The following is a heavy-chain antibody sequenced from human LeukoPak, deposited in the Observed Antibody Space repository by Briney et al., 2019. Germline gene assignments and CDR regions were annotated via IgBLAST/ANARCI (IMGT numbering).Heavy chain of an antibody. J-gene: IGHJ4*02. CDR1: GGSISSSSYY. Sequence: SETLSLTCTVSGGSISSSSYYWGWIRQPPGKGLEWIGSIYYSGSTYYNPSLKSRVTISVDTSKNQFSLELSSVTAADTAVYYCADYDSLYFDYWGQGTLVTVSS. CDR3: ADYDSLYFDY. CDR2: IYYSGST. V-gene: IGHV4-39*01. D-gene: IGHD3-22*01.